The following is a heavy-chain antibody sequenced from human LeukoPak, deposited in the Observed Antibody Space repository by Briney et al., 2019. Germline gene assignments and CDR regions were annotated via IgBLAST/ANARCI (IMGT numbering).Heavy chain of an antibody. J-gene: IGHJ4*02. CDR3: ARDLGDYVWGSSAYVDY. D-gene: IGHD3-16*01. Sequence: SETLSLTCAVYGGSFSGYYWSWIRQPPGKGLEWIGSIYYSGSTYYNPSLKSRVTISVDTSKNQFSLKLSSVTAADTAVYYCARDLGDYVWGSSAYVDYWGQGTLVTVSS. CDR1: GGSFSGYY. CDR2: IYYSGST. V-gene: IGHV4-34*01.